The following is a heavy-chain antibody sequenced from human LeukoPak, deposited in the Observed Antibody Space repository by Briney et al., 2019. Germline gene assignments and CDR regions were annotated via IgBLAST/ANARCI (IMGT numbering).Heavy chain of an antibody. J-gene: IGHJ5*02. D-gene: IGHD6-13*01. CDR1: AYTFTSYD. CDR3: ARGQQLLFGFDP. V-gene: IGHV1-8*03. Sequence: ASVKVSCKASAYTFTSYDINWVRQATGQGLEWMGWMNPNSGNTGYAQKFQGRVTITRNTSISTAYMELSSLRSEDTAVYYCARGQQLLFGFDPWGQGTLVTVSS. CDR2: MNPNSGNT.